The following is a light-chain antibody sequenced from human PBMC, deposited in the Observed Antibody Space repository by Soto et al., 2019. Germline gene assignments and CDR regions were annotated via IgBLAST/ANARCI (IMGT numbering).Light chain of an antibody. Sequence: DLQMTQSPSSVSASVGDRVTITCRASQDISTSLAWYQEKPGKAPELLIYAASSLQSGVPSRFSGRGSGTDFTLTISSLQPEDFATYYCQQADNFPLTFGGGTKVEIK. V-gene: IGKV1-12*01. CDR1: QDISTS. J-gene: IGKJ4*01. CDR3: QQADNFPLT. CDR2: AAS.